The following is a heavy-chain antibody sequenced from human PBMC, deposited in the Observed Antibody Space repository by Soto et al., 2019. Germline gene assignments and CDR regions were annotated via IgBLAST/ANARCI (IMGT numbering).Heavy chain of an antibody. CDR3: ARTGRWLQFEDY. D-gene: IGHD5-12*01. Sequence: PWGSLRLSCATSGFTFSDYSMNWDRQAPGKGLEWVSSISSSGNYIYSADSVKGRFTISRDNTKSSLNLQMNSLRAEDTAVYYCARTGRWLQFEDYWRQGT. CDR2: ISSSGNYI. J-gene: IGHJ4*02. CDR1: GFTFSDYS. V-gene: IGHV3-21*01.